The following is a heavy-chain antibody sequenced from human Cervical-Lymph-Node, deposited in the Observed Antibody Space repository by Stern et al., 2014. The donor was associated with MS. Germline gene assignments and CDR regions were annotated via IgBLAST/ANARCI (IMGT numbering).Heavy chain of an antibody. CDR3: ASPVTLTVGAMDV. Sequence: VQLVQSGAEVKQPGSSVKVSCKASGGTFSTYPIIWVRQVPGKGLEWMVGIIPVFGTANYAQKFQGRVTITAADSSSTAYMELSSLRSEDTAVYYCASPVTLTVGAMDVWGQGTTITVSS. J-gene: IGHJ6*02. CDR2: IIPVFGTA. D-gene: IGHD4-17*01. CDR1: GGTFSTYP. V-gene: IGHV1-69*01.